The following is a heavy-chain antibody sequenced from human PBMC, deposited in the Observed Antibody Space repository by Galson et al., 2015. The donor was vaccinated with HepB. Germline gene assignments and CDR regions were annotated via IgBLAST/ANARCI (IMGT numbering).Heavy chain of an antibody. CDR2: IRSKASSHTT. CDR3: TRLGDLSVYSSS. Sequence: SLRLSCAASGFTLSGSATHWVRPASGKGREWVGRIRSKASSHTTAYAASLKGRFTNSRDDSKNTAYLHMNSLKTEDTAVYYCTRLGDLSVYSSSWGQGTLSPSPQ. V-gene: IGHV3-73*01. CDR1: GFTLSGSA. J-gene: IGHJ4*01. D-gene: IGHD6-13*01.